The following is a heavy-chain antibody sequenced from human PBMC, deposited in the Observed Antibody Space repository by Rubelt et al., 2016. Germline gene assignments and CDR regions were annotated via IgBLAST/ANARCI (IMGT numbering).Heavy chain of an antibody. D-gene: IGHD3-3*01. CDR3: AGKAFGEFWSGYSNWFDP. CDR2: IYYSGST. J-gene: IGHJ5*02. V-gene: IGHV4-31*02. CDR1: SSGGYY. Sequence: SSGGYYWSWIRQHPGKGLEWIGYIYYSGSTYYNPSLKSRVTISVDTSKNQFSLKLSSVTAADTAVYYCAGKAFGEFWSGYSNWFDPWGQGTLVTVSS.